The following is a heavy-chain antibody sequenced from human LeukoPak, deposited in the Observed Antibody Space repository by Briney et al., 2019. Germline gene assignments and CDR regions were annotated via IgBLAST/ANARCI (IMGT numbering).Heavy chain of an antibody. V-gene: IGHV1-2*02. D-gene: IGHD4-17*01. Sequence: ASVKVSCKASAYTFTDYYMHWVRQAPAQGLEWMGWINPHSGDTHYAQSFQGRVTMTRDTSISTAYMDLSRLTSDDTALYYCARGSALRQTTGTTFDSWGQGTLVTVSS. CDR3: ARGSALRQTTGTTFDS. CDR2: INPHSGDT. J-gene: IGHJ4*02. CDR1: AYTFTDYY.